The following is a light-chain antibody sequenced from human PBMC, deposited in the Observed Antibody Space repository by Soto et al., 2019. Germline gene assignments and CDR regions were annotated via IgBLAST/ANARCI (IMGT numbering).Light chain of an antibody. CDR2: EVT. V-gene: IGLV2-23*02. J-gene: IGLJ2*01. CDR1: SSDVGSYNL. Sequence: QSVLTQPASVSGSPGQSITISCTGTSSDVGSYNLVSWYQQHPGKAPKLMIYEVTKRPSGVSNRFSGSKSGNTASLTISGLQAEDEADYYCCSYASSSTLVVFGGGTKVTVL. CDR3: CSYASSSTLVV.